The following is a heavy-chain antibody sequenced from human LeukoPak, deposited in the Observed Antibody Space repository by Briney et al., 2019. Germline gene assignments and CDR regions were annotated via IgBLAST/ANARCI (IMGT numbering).Heavy chain of an antibody. Sequence: GASVKISCKASGYSFTNYAMYWVRQAPGQGLEWMGWINAGNGNTKYSQKFQARVTITRDTSASTAYMELSSLRSEDTAVYYCARDPIGSRWPYYFDYWGQGTLVTVSS. CDR1: GYSFTNYA. CDR3: ARDPIGSRWPYYFDY. J-gene: IGHJ4*02. CDR2: INAGNGNT. V-gene: IGHV1-3*01. D-gene: IGHD6-13*01.